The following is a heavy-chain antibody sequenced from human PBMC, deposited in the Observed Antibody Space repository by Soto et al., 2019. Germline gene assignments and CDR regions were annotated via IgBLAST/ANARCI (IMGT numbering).Heavy chain of an antibody. J-gene: IGHJ4*02. D-gene: IGHD3-9*01. CDR3: ARGLGLGDY. V-gene: IGHV1-46*04. CDR1: GYTFTSYY. Sequence: QVQLVQSGAEVKKPGASVKLSCKASGYTFTSYYINWVRQAPGQGLEWIGIINPNGGSTNYAYTLKGRLTVTRDTSTATVYMELGALTSEDTAVYYCARGLGLGDYWGQGTLVTVSS. CDR2: INPNGGST.